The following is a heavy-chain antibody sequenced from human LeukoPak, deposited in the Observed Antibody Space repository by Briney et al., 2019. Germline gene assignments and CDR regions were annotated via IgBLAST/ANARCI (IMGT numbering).Heavy chain of an antibody. Sequence: SETLSLTCTLSGGSISSAGSYYWGWIRQPPGKGLEWIGSMSHSGSTYFNPSLESRGSILLDTSKRQFSLKVTSVSAADTAVYYCARGRFRSTWYFDFWGQGVLVTVSS. CDR3: ARGRFRSTWYFDF. CDR2: MSHSGST. CDR1: GGSISSAGSYY. D-gene: IGHD6-13*01. V-gene: IGHV4-39*07. J-gene: IGHJ4*02.